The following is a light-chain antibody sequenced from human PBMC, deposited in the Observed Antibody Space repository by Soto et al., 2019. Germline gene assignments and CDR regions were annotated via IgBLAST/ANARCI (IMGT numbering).Light chain of an antibody. V-gene: IGKV3-11*01. J-gene: IGKJ4*01. Sequence: EIVLKQSPATLSLSPGERATLSCRASQSVSSYLAWYQQKPGQAPRLLIYEASNRATGIPARFSGSGSGTDFTLTISSLEPEDFAVYYCQQRTDWVTFGGGTKVDIK. CDR2: EAS. CDR3: QQRTDWVT. CDR1: QSVSSY.